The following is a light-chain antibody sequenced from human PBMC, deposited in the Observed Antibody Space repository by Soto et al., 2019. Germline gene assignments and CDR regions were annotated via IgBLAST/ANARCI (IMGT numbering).Light chain of an antibody. J-gene: IGKJ5*01. Sequence: DVVMTQSPLSLPVTLGQPASISCRSSQSLVYSDGNTYLNWFQQRPGQPPRRLIFTVSKRDSGVPDRFSGSVSGTDFTLKISRVEAEDVGVYYCMQGTHWPLTFGQGTRLEIK. CDR3: MQGTHWPLT. CDR1: QSLVYSDGNTY. CDR2: TVS. V-gene: IGKV2-30*01.